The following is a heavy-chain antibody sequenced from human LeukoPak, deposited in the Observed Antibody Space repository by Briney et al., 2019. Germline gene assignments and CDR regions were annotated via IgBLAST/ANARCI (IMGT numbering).Heavy chain of an antibody. CDR2: INPNSGGT. CDR1: GYTFTSYG. CDR3: ARAAKYGGNFFDY. Sequence: ASVKVSCKASGYTFTSYGISWVRQAPGQGLECLGWINPNSGGTNYAQKFQGRVTMTRDTSISTAYMELSRLRSDDTAVYYCARAAKYGGNFFDYWGQGTLVTVSS. J-gene: IGHJ4*02. D-gene: IGHD4-23*01. V-gene: IGHV1-2*02.